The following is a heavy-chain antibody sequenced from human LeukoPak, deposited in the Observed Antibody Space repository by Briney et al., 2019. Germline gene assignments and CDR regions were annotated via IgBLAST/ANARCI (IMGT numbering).Heavy chain of an antibody. CDR1: GDSVSSGSYY. CDR3: ARAATTVLPFDY. CDR2: IYYSGDT. Sequence: SETLSLTCTVSGDSVSSGSYYWGWIRQPPGEGLEWIGSIYYSGDTYYNPSLESRVTISVDTSKNQFSLKLSSVTAADTAVYYCARAATTVLPFDYWGQGTLVTVSS. D-gene: IGHD4/OR15-4a*01. J-gene: IGHJ4*02. V-gene: IGHV4-39*01.